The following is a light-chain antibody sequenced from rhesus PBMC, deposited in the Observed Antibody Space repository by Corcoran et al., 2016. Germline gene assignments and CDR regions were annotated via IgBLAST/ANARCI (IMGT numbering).Light chain of an antibody. CDR3: MKGIGYPLT. V-gene: IGKV2S20*01. Sequence: DIVMTQTPLSLPVTLGEPASISCRSSQSLLDSADGHTYLEWSLQKPVKSPHPLFYEVSNRAPGVPERLSGSGSDTDFTLKIRGVEARDVRVYYCMKGIGYPLTCGGGTKVEIK. CDR2: EVS. CDR1: QSLLDSADGHTY. J-gene: IGKJ4*01.